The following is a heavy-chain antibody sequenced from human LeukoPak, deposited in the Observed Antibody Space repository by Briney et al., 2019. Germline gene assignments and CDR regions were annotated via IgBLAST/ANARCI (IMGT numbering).Heavy chain of an antibody. V-gene: IGHV4-59*08. Sequence: SETLSLTCTVSGGSISSYYWSWIRQPPGKGLEWIGYISYSGTTNYNPSLKSRVTISVDTSKNQFSLKLSSVTAADTAVYYCARLVTSSSWSRAYFDYWGQGTLVTVSS. D-gene: IGHD6-13*01. J-gene: IGHJ4*02. CDR3: ARLVTSSSWSRAYFDY. CDR2: ISYSGTT. CDR1: GGSISSYY.